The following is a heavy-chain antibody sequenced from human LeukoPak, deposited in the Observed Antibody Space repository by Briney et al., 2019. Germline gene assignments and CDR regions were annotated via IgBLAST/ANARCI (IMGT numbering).Heavy chain of an antibody. CDR1: GGSISSYY. V-gene: IGHV4-59*01. D-gene: IGHD3-9*01. Sequence: SETLSLTCTVSGGSISSYYWSWIRQPPGKGLEWIGYIYYSGRTNYNPSLKSRVTISVDTSKNQFSLKLSSVTAADTAVYYCARVRRVDILTGYYYDAFDIWGQGTMVTVSS. CDR3: ARVRRVDILTGYYYDAFDI. CDR2: IYYSGRT. J-gene: IGHJ3*02.